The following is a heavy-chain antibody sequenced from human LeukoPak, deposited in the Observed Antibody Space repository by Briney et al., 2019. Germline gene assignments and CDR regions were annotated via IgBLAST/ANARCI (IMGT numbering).Heavy chain of an antibody. CDR1: GYTFSSYA. V-gene: IGHV1-69*06. Sequence: SVKVSCKAPGYTFSSYAIIWVRQAPGQGLEWMGGIIPMFDTPNYAQRLQGRVTITADKSTKTAYMELTSLRSEDTAVYYCARAGIPGYCTNVTCSNWLDPWGQGTLVTVSS. CDR3: ARAGIPGYCTNVTCSNWLDP. D-gene: IGHD2-8*01. J-gene: IGHJ5*02. CDR2: IIPMFDTP.